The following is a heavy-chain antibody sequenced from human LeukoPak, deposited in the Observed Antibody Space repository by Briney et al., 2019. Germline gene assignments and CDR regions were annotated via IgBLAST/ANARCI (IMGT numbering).Heavy chain of an antibody. CDR1: GYTFTSYA. CDR2: INAGNGNT. CDR3: ARDTAGGIAAGGNWFDP. V-gene: IGHV1-3*01. Sequence: ASVKVSCKASGYTFTSYAMHWVRQAPGQRLEWMGWINAGNGNTKYSQKFQGRVTITADESTSTAYMELSSLRSEDTAVYYCARDTAGGIAAGGNWFDPWGQGTLVTVSS. D-gene: IGHD6-25*01. J-gene: IGHJ5*02.